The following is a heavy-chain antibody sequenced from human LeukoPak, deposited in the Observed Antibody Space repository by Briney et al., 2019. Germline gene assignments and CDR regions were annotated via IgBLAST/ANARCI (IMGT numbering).Heavy chain of an antibody. V-gene: IGHV3-23*01. CDR1: GVTFSAYA. CDR2: IGSDNKP. D-gene: IGHD3-10*02. CDR3: VRDPHYYVAMDV. J-gene: IGHJ6*02. Sequence: PGGSLRLSCAASGVTFSAYAMTWVRQAPGRGLEWVSSIGSDNKPHYSESVKGRFAISRDNSKSMLFLQLNSLRAEDTALYYCVRDPHYYVAMDVRGQGTTVTVSS.